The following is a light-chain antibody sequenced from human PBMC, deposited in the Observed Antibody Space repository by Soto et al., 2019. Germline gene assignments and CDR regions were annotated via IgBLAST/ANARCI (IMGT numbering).Light chain of an antibody. CDR3: QQYGGSPRT. CDR2: GAS. V-gene: IGKV3-20*01. Sequence: EIVLTQSPGTLSLSPGERATLSCRASQSVSSSHLAWYQQKPGQAPRLPIYGASFRATGIPDRFSGSASGTDFTLTISRLEPEDFAVYYCQQYGGSPRTFGQGTKLEIK. J-gene: IGKJ2*01. CDR1: QSVSSSH.